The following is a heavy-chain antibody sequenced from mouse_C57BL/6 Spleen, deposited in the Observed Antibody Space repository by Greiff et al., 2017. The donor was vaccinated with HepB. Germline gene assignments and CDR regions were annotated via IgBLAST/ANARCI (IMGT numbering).Heavy chain of an antibody. CDR1: GYTFTSYD. Sequence: QVQLKQSGPELVKPGASVKLSCKASGYTFTSYDINWVQQRPGQGLEWIGWIYPRDGSTKYTEKFKGKATLTVDTSSSTAYMELHSLTSEDSAVYFCAGSGCDEGYAMDYWGQRTSVTVSS. CDR3: AGSGCDEGYAMDY. CDR2: IYPRDGST. D-gene: IGHD3-3*01. J-gene: IGHJ4*01. V-gene: IGHV1-85*01.